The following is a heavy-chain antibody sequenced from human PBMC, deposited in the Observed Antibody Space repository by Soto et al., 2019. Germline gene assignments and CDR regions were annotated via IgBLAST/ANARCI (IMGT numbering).Heavy chain of an antibody. J-gene: IGHJ6*03. V-gene: IGHV4-31*03. CDR1: GGSISSGGYY. D-gene: IGHD2-2*02. CDR2: IYYSGST. Sequence: SETLSITCTVSGGSISSGGYYWSWIRQHPGKGLEWIGYIYYSGSTYYNPSLKSRVTISVDTSKNQFSLKLSSVTAADTAVYYCARVLQDTSSSTTYYYYYYMDVWGKGTTVTVSS. CDR3: ARVLQDTSSSTTYYYYYYMDV.